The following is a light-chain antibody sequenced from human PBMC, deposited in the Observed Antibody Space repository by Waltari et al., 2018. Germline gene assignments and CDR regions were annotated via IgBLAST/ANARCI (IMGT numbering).Light chain of an antibody. J-gene: IGLJ3*02. V-gene: IGLV2-14*03. CDR3: TSKTTSNTLV. CDR1: TSDVGCYDY. CDR2: DVA. Sequence: QSALTQPGSVSGAPGQSITISCTGTTSDVGCYDYVSWYQPYPGEAPKLILYDVANRPSGVAKRFSGSKSGSTASLTISGLQAEDEALYYCTSKTTSNTLVFGGGTKVTVL.